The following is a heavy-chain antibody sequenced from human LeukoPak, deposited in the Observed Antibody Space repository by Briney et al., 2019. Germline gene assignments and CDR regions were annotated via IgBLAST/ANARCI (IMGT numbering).Heavy chain of an antibody. CDR3: AGGLPMVRGVIWGWGDY. CDR2: INPNSGGT. J-gene: IGHJ4*02. Sequence: GASVKVSCKASGYTFTGYYMHWVRQAPGQGLEWMGWINPNSGGTNYAQKFQGRVTMTRDTSISTAYMELSRLRSDDTAVYYCAGGLPMVRGVIWGWGDYWGQGTLVTVSS. CDR1: GYTFTGYY. D-gene: IGHD3-10*01. V-gene: IGHV1-2*02.